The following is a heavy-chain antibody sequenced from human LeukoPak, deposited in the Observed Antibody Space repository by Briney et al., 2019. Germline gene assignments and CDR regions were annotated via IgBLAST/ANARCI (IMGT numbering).Heavy chain of an antibody. V-gene: IGHV1-2*02. Sequence: ASVKVSCKASGYTFTGYYMHWARQAPGQGLEWMGWINPNSGGTNYAQKFQGRVTMTRDTSISTAYMELSRLRSDDTAVYYCARDGLGDLIAFDYWGQGTLVTVSS. D-gene: IGHD3-16*01. CDR1: GYTFTGYY. CDR3: ARDGLGDLIAFDY. CDR2: INPNSGGT. J-gene: IGHJ4*02.